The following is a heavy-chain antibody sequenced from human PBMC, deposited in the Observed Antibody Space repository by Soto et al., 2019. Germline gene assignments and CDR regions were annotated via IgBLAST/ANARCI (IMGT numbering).Heavy chain of an antibody. CDR3: AKSPYRSGYLDY. Sequence: QVQLVESGGGVVQPGRSLRLSCAASGFTFSSYGMHWVRQAPGKGLEWVAVISYDGSNKYYADSVKGRFTISRDNSKNTLYLQMNSLRAEETAVYYCAKSPYRSGYLDYWGQGTLVTVSS. D-gene: IGHD3-22*01. CDR2: ISYDGSNK. CDR1: GFTFSSYG. V-gene: IGHV3-30*18. J-gene: IGHJ4*02.